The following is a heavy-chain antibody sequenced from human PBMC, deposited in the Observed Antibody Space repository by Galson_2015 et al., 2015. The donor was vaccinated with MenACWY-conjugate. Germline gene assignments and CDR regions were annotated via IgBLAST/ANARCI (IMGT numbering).Heavy chain of an antibody. J-gene: IGHJ4*02. CDR1: GFTFNNYW. CDR2: IKADGSFS. CDR3: ARDNNWSFDS. Sequence: SLRLSCAASGFTFNNYWMHWVRQPPGKGLEWISYIKADGSFSNYADSVKGRFTISTDHAKNMVYLQMDGLGDEDTAVYFCARDNNWSFDSWGQGTLVTVSS. D-gene: IGHD1-1*01. V-gene: IGHV3-74*01.